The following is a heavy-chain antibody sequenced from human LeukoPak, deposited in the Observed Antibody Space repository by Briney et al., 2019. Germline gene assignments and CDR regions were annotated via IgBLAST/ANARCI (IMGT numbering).Heavy chain of an antibody. CDR3: ASLTSPAARRYGMDV. Sequence: SETLSLTCAVYGGSFSGYYWSWIRQPPGKGLEWIGEINHSGSTNYNPSLKSRVTISVDTSKNQFSLKLSSVTAADTAVYYCASLTSPAARRYGMDVWGQGTTVTVPS. CDR1: GGSFSGYY. J-gene: IGHJ6*02. V-gene: IGHV4-34*01. D-gene: IGHD2-2*01. CDR2: INHSGST.